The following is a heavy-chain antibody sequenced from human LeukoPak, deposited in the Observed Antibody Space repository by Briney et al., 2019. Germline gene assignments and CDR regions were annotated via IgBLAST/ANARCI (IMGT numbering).Heavy chain of an antibody. D-gene: IGHD2-15*01. V-gene: IGHV3-23*01. CDR1: GFTFSSYA. CDR3: AKSYPRSCSGGSCYAGGYYFDY. Sequence: GGSLRLSCAASGFTFSSYAMSWVRQAPGKGLEWVSAISGSGGSTYYADSVKGRFTISRDNSKNTLYLQMNSLRAEDTAVYYCAKSYPRSCSGGSCYAGGYYFDYWGQGTLVTDSS. J-gene: IGHJ4*02. CDR2: ISGSGGST.